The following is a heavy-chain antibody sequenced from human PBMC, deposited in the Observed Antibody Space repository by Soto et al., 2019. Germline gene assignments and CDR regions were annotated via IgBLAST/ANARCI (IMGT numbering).Heavy chain of an antibody. CDR2: IYHSGST. D-gene: IGHD3-22*01. V-gene: IGHV4-38-2*01. J-gene: IGHJ6*02. CDR1: GYSISSGYY. Sequence: SETLSLTCAASGYSISSGYYWGWIRQPPGKGLEWIGSIYHSGSTYYNPSLKSRVTISVDTSKNQFSLKLSSVTAADTAVYYCARNYYDSSGYPSCMDVWGQGTTVTVSS. CDR3: ARNYYDSSGYPSCMDV.